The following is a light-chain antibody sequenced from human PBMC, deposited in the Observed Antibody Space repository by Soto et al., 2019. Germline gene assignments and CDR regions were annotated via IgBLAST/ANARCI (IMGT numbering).Light chain of an antibody. V-gene: IGLV2-14*01. Sequence: QSALTQPASVSGSRGQSITISCTGTSSDVGGYHYVSWYQQHPGKAPKLMIYDVSNRLSGVSNRFSGSKSGNTDSLTISGLQAEYEADYSCSSYTSSSTLYVFGTGTKVSVL. CDR1: SSDVGGYHY. J-gene: IGLJ1*01. CDR2: DVS. CDR3: SSYTSSSTLYV.